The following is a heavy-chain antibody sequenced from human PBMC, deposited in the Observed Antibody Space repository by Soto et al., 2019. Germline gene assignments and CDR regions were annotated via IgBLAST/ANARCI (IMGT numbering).Heavy chain of an antibody. J-gene: IGHJ5*02. V-gene: IGHV4-4*07. CDR3: ARGQRFSDWFDP. Sequence: QVHLQQSGPGLVNPSETLSLTCTVSGGSMSSYYWTWIRQPAGKGLEWIGRVYSSGGTHYSPSLKSRVTISLDTSKNQFSLRLLSMTDADTAVYYCARGQRFSDWFDPWGQGTLVTVSS. CDR1: GGSMSSYY. CDR2: VYSSGGT. D-gene: IGHD3-3*01.